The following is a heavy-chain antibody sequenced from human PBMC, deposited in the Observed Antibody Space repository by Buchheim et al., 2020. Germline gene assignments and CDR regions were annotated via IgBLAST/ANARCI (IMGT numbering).Heavy chain of an antibody. D-gene: IGHD4-17*01. CDR3: ARDTGYGDYGRTYYFDY. J-gene: IGHJ4*02. V-gene: IGHV3-30-3*01. CDR2: ISYDGSNK. CDR1: GFTFSSYA. Sequence: QVQLVESGGGVVQPGRSLRLSCAASGFTFSSYAMHWVRQAPGKGLEWVAVISYDGSNKYYADSVKGRFTISRDNSKTTLYLQMNSLRAEDTAVYYCARDTGYGDYGRTYYFDYWGQGTL.